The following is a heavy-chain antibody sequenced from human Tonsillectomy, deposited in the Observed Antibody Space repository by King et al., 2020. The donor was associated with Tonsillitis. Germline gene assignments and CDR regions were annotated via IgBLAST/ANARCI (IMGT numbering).Heavy chain of an antibody. J-gene: IGHJ5*02. CDR3: AKDAGSVRGMTPQRKFQFDP. V-gene: IGHV3-30*18. Sequence: VQLVESGGGVVQPGRSLRLSCAASGFTFSNYGVHWVRQAPGEGLEGVAVISYDGSNKYYADSVKGRFTISRDNSKNTLYLQMNSLRAEDTAVYYCAKDAGSVRGMTPQRKFQFDPWGQGTLVTVSS. CDR1: GFTFSNYG. CDR2: ISYDGSNK. D-gene: IGHD3-10*01.